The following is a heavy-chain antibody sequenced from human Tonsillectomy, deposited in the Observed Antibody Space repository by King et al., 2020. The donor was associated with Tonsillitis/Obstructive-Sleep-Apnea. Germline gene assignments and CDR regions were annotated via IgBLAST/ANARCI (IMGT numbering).Heavy chain of an antibody. Sequence: QLVQSGGGVVQPGRSLRLSCAASGFTFSSYAMHWVRQAPGKGLEWGAVISYDGSNKYYADSVKGRFTISRDNSKNTLYLQMNSLRAEDTAVYYCAREVIWGQGTMVTVSS. J-gene: IGHJ3*02. CDR1: GFTFSSYA. CDR2: ISYDGSNK. CDR3: AREVI. V-gene: IGHV3-30*04.